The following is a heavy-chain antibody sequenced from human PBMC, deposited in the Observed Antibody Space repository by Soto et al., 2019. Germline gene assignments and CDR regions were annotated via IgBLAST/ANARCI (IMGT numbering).Heavy chain of an antibody. V-gene: IGHV3-30-3*01. J-gene: IGHJ6*02. CDR1: GFTFSSYA. CDR3: ARGALGVGATGYYYYGMDV. D-gene: IGHD1-26*01. Sequence: PGGSLRLSCAASGFTFSSYAMHWVRQAPGKGLEWVAVISYDGSNKYYADSVKGRFTISRDNSKNTLYLQMNSLRAEDTAVYYCARGALGVGATGYYYYGMDVWGQGTTVTVSS. CDR2: ISYDGSNK.